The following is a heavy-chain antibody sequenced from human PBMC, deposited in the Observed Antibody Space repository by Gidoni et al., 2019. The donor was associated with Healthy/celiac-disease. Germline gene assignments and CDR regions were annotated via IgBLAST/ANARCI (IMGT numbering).Heavy chain of an antibody. V-gene: IGHV1-69*01. D-gene: IGHD3-22*01. Sequence: QVQLVQSGAEVKKPGSSVKVSCKASGGTFSSYAISWVRQAPGQGLEWMGGIIPIFGTANYAQKFQGRVTITADESTSTAYMELSSLRSEDTAVYYCASGDYYVSSGYYYTFDYWGQGTLVTVSS. CDR1: GGTFSSYA. J-gene: IGHJ4*01. CDR2: IIPIFGTA. CDR3: ASGDYYVSSGYYYTFDY.